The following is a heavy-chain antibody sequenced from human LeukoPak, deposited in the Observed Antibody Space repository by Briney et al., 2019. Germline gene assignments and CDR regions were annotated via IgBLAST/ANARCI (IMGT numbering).Heavy chain of an antibody. D-gene: IGHD3-3*01. CDR2: ISAYNGNT. CDR1: GGTFSNEV. V-gene: IGHV1-18*01. J-gene: IGHJ4*02. Sequence: VASVKVSCKASGGTFSNEVFNWVRQAPGQGLEWMGRISAYNGNTNYAQKLQGRVTMTTDTSTSTAYMELRSLRSDDTAVYYCARGKNYYDFWSGYAYWGQGTLVTVSS. CDR3: ARGKNYYDFWSGYAY.